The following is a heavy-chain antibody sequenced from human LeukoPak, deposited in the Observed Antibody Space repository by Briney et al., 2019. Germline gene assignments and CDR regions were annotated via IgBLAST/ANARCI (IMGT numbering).Heavy chain of an antibody. CDR3: ARRRRPDYYDSSGYLDY. CDR1: GYSFTSYW. CDR2: IYPGDSDT. J-gene: IGHJ4*02. Sequence: GESLKISCKGSGYSFTSYWIGWVRQMPGKGLEWMGIIYPGDSDTRYSPSFQGQVTISADKSITTAYLQWSSLKASDTAMYCCARRRRPDYYDSSGYLDYWGQGTLVTVSS. V-gene: IGHV5-51*01. D-gene: IGHD3-22*01.